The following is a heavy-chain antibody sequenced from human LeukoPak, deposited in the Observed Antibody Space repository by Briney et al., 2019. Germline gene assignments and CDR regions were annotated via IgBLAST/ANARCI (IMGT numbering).Heavy chain of an antibody. Sequence: GASVKVSCKASGYTFTSYGISWVRQAPGQGLEWMGWISAYNGNTNYAQKLQGGVTMTTDTSTSTAYMELRSLRSDDTAVYYCARFRTVTTRDYFDYWGQGTLVTVSS. D-gene: IGHD4-17*01. J-gene: IGHJ4*02. CDR3: ARFRTVTTRDYFDY. V-gene: IGHV1-18*01. CDR2: ISAYNGNT. CDR1: GYTFTSYG.